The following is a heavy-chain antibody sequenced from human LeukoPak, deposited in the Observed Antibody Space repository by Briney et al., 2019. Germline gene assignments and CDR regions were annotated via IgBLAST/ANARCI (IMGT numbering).Heavy chain of an antibody. Sequence: PGESLKISCKGSGYSFTSYWIGWVRQMPGKGLEWMGIIYPGDSDTRYSPSFQGQVTISADKSISTAYLQWSSLKASDTAMYYCARRERDGYNWYYFDHWGQGTLVTVSS. CDR1: GYSFTSYW. J-gene: IGHJ4*02. CDR2: IYPGDSDT. CDR3: ARRERDGYNWYYFDH. D-gene: IGHD5-24*01. V-gene: IGHV5-51*01.